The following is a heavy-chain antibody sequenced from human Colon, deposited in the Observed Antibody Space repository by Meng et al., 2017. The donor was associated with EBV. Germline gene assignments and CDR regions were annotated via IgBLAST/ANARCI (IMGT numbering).Heavy chain of an antibody. CDR3: ARVSSGWDYFDY. CDR1: GGSVSSGGYY. J-gene: IGHJ4*02. Sequence: VQLQESGPGLVKPSQPPSLTLTVSGGSVSSGGYYWTWIRQHPGKGLEWFGHIYYSGSTFYNPSLKRRVIISIDTSKNQFSLNLRSVTAADTAVYYCARVSSGWDYFDYWGQGTLVTVSS. D-gene: IGHD6-19*01. V-gene: IGHV4-31*03. CDR2: IYYSGST.